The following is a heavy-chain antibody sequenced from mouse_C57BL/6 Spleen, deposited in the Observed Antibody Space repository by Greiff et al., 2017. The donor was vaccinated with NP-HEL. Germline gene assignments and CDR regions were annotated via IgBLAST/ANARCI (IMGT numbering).Heavy chain of an antibody. V-gene: IGHV5-17*01. Sequence: EVKVVESGGGLVKPGGSLKLSCAASGFTFSDYGMHWVRQAPEKGLEWVAYISSGSSTIYYADTVKGRFTIARDNAKNTLFLQMTSLRSEDTAMYYCARKIYYDLAMDYWGQGTSVTVSS. CDR1: GFTFSDYG. CDR3: ARKIYYDLAMDY. J-gene: IGHJ4*01. CDR2: ISSGSSTI. D-gene: IGHD2-4*01.